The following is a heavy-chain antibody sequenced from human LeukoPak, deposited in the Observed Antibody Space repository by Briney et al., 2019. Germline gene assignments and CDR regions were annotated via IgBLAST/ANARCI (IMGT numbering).Heavy chain of an antibody. CDR3: AKWYLRGYSYGYGVY. CDR1: GFTFSSYG. V-gene: IGHV3-23*01. D-gene: IGHD5-18*01. CDR2: ISGSGGST. J-gene: IGHJ4*02. Sequence: GGSLRLSCAASGFTFSSYGMSWVRQAPGKGLEWVSAISGSGGSTYYADSVKGRFTISRDNSKNTLYLQMNSLRAEDTAVYYCAKWYLRGYSYGYGVYWGQGTLVTVSS.